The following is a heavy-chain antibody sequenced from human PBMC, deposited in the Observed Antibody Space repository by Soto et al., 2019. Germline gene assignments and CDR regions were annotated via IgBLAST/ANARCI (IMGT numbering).Heavy chain of an antibody. J-gene: IGHJ6*02. D-gene: IGHD3-10*01. CDR3: AKCGSASYCHYYYYGMDV. V-gene: IGHV3-23*01. CDR1: GFTFSSYA. Sequence: GGSLRLSCAASGFTFSSYAMSWVRQAPGKGLEWVSAISGSGGSTYYADSVKGRFTISRDNSKNTLYLQMNSLRAEDTAVYYCAKCGSASYCHYYYYGMDVWGQGTTVTVSS. CDR2: ISGSGGST.